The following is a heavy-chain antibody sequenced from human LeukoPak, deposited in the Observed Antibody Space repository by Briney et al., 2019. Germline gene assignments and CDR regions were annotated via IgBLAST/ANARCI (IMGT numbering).Heavy chain of an antibody. Sequence: SETLSLTCTVSGVSISGYYWTWIRQPPGKGLEWIGYISYSGSTSSHPSLKSRVIISLDMSKSQFSLKLTSVTAADTAVYYCVRGYSGYPYYLDYWGQGTLVTVSS. J-gene: IGHJ4*02. D-gene: IGHD5-12*01. V-gene: IGHV4-59*08. CDR3: VRGYSGYPYYLDY. CDR2: ISYSGST. CDR1: GVSISGYY.